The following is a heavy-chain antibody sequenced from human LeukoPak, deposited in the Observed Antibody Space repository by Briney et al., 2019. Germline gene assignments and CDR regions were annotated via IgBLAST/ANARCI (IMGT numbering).Heavy chain of an antibody. CDR2: INQDGSEK. CDR3: AKTNYYDTTDDKPYTTHFDY. D-gene: IGHD3-22*01. J-gene: IGHJ4*02. V-gene: IGHV3-7*03. CDR1: GFPFSTFW. Sequence: GGSLRLSCAVSGFPFSTFWMSWVRQAPGKGLEWVANINQDGSEKYYVDSVRGRFTISRDNSNNILFLQMDSLRAEDTAMYYCAKTNYYDTTDDKPYTTHFDYWGQGALVTVSS.